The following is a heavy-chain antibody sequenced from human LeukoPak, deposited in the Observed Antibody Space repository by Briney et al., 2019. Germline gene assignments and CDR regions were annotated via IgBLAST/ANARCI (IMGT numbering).Heavy chain of an antibody. V-gene: IGHV4-39*01. CDR3: ARQAYYDSSGYYPDWFDP. D-gene: IGHD3-22*01. CDR1: GGSISSSSYY. CDR2: IYYSGST. Sequence: SETLPLTCTVSGGSISSSSYYWGWIRQPPGKGLEWIGSIYYSGSTYYNPSLKSRVTISVDTSKNQFSLKLSSVTAADTAVYYCARQAYYDSSGYYPDWFDPWGQGTLVTVSS. J-gene: IGHJ5*02.